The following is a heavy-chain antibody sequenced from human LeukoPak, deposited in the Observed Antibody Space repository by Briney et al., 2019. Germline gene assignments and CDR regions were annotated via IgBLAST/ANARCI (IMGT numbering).Heavy chain of an antibody. Sequence: PSETLSLTCAVYGGSFSGYYWSWIRQPPGKGLEWIGEINHSGSTNYNPSLKSRVTISVDTSKNQFSLKLSSVTAADTAVYYCARGQDDIPFADWFDPWGQGTLVTVSS. V-gene: IGHV4-34*01. J-gene: IGHJ5*02. CDR3: ARGQDDIPFADWFDP. CDR2: INHSGST. CDR1: GGSFSGYY. D-gene: IGHD3-9*01.